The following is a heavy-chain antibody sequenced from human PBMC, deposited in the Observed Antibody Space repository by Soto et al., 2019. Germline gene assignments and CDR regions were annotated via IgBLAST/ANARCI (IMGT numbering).Heavy chain of an antibody. D-gene: IGHD2-21*01. V-gene: IGHV3-30*02. CDR1: RFSFSDYG. CDR2: IRDDGSAT. CDR3: ATSILTDAFDI. J-gene: IGHJ3*02. Sequence: QVQLVESGGGVVQPGGSRRLSCEASRFSFSDYGMHWVRQAPGKGLEWVALIRDDGSATYYSDSVKGRFAISRDNSKNTLYLQMNRLRAEDTAVYYCATSILTDAFDIWGQGTMVSVSS.